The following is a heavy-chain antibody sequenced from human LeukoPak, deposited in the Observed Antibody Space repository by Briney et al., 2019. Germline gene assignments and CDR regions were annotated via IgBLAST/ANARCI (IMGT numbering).Heavy chain of an antibody. D-gene: IGHD2-2*01. CDR3: ARDPSYCSSTSCSFFDY. CDR1: GGSISSSNW. V-gene: IGHV4-4*02. Sequence: SETLSLTCAVSGGSISSSNWWSWVRQPPGKGLEWIGEIYHSGNTNYNPSLKSRVTISVDKSKNQFSLKLSSVTAADTAVYYCARDPSYCSSTSCSFFDYWGQGTLVTVSS. J-gene: IGHJ4*02. CDR2: IYHSGNT.